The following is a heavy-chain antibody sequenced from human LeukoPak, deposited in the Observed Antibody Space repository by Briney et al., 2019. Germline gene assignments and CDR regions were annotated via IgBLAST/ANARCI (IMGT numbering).Heavy chain of an antibody. CDR3: ARDKIVGATYFDY. D-gene: IGHD1-26*01. CDR1: GFTFSTYW. V-gene: IGHV3-7*01. CDR2: IKQDGSKN. Sequence: PGGSLRLSCVASGFTFSTYWMSWVRQAPGKGLEWVANIKQDGSKNYYVESVKGRFTISRDNAKNSLYLQVNSLRVEDTAVYYCARDKIVGATYFDYWGQGTLVTVSS. J-gene: IGHJ4*02.